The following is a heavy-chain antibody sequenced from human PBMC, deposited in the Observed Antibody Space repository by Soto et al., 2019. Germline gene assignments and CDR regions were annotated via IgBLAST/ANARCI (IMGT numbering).Heavy chain of an antibody. CDR1: GYTFTDYC. CDR3: AKSATLLRYFDWPTMDV. V-gene: IGHV1-2*04. Sequence: ASVKVSCKASGYTFTDYCLHWVRQAPGQGLEWMGWINPNSGGTNYAQKFQDWVTMTRDTSISTAYMELSRLRSDDTAVYYCAKSATLLRYFDWPTMDVWGQGTTVTVSS. D-gene: IGHD3-9*01. J-gene: IGHJ6*02. CDR2: INPNSGGT.